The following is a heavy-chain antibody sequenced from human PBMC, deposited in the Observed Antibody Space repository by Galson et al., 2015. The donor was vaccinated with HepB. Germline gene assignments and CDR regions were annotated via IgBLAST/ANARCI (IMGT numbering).Heavy chain of an antibody. CDR3: ARNPNAPLVGATGVDPPDY. CDR2: INTNTGNP. J-gene: IGHJ4*02. Sequence: SVKVSCKASGYTFTSYAMNWVRQAPGQGLEWMGWINTNTGNPTYAQGFTGRFVFSLDTSVSTAYLQISSLKAEDTAVYYCARNPNAPLVGATGVDPPDYWGQGTLVTVPS. V-gene: IGHV7-4-1*02. CDR1: GYTFTSYA. D-gene: IGHD1-26*01.